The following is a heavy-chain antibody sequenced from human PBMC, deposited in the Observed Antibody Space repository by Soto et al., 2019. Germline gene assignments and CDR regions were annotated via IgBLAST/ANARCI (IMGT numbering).Heavy chain of an antibody. CDR2: INPNSGGT. Sequence: GASVKVSCKASGYTFTGYYMHWVRQAPGQGLEWMGWINPNSGGTNYAQKFQGRVTMTRDTSISTAYMELSRLRSDDTAVYYCAREPPYCGGDCMIDYWGQGTLVTVSS. CDR3: AREPPYCGGDCMIDY. J-gene: IGHJ4*02. CDR1: GYTFTGYY. D-gene: IGHD2-21*02. V-gene: IGHV1-2*02.